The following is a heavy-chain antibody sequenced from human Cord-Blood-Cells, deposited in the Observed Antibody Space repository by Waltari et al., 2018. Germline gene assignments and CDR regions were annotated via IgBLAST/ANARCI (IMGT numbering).Heavy chain of an antibody. CDR2: ISWNSGSI. Sequence: EVQLVESGGGLVQPGRSLRLSCAASGLHFDDYAMHWVRQAPGNGLEWVSGISWNSGSIGYADSVKGRFTISRDNAKNSLYLQMNSLRAEDTALYYCAKDIGAFDIWGQGTMVTVSS. CDR3: AKDIGAFDI. CDR1: GLHFDDYA. J-gene: IGHJ3*02. V-gene: IGHV3-9*01.